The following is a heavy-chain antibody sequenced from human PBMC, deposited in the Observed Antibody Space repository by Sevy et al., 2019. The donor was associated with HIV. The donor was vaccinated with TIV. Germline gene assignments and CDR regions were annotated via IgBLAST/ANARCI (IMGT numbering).Heavy chain of an antibody. CDR2: ISGSDTTI. V-gene: IGHV3-11*01. CDR1: GFTFSDYY. CDR3: AKDHVKDGDLGDYYYYAMDV. D-gene: IGHD4-17*01. J-gene: IGHJ6*02. Sequence: GGSLRLSCAASGFTFSDYYMSWIRQAPGKGLEWVSYISGSDTTIYYADSVKGRFSISRDNAKNSLYLQMHSLRAEDTAVYYCAKDHVKDGDLGDYYYYAMDVWGQGTTVTVSS.